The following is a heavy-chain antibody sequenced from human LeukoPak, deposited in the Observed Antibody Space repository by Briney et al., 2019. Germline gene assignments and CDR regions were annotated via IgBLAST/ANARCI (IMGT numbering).Heavy chain of an antibody. Sequence: SQTLSLTCTVSGGSISSGGYYWSWIRQPPGKGLEWIGYIYHSGSTYYNPSLKSRVTISVDRSKNQFSLKLSSVTAADTAVYYCARRRQQLVRYYYYGMDVWGQGTTVTVSS. CDR1: GGSISSGGYY. CDR3: ARRRQQLVRYYYYGMDV. J-gene: IGHJ6*02. D-gene: IGHD6-13*01. CDR2: IYHSGST. V-gene: IGHV4-30-2*01.